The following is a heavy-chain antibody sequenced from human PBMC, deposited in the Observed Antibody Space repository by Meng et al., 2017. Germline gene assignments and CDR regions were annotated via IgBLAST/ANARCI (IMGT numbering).Heavy chain of an antibody. CDR1: GFTFSSYS. Sequence: GGSLRLSCAASGFTFSSYSMNWVRQAPGKGLEWVSSISSISSYIYYADSVKGRFTISRDNAKNSLYLQMNSLRAEDTAVYYCARENYYDILTGYSPWGQGTMVTVSS. J-gene: IGHJ5*02. V-gene: IGHV3-21*01. CDR2: ISSISSYI. D-gene: IGHD3-9*01. CDR3: ARENYYDILTGYSP.